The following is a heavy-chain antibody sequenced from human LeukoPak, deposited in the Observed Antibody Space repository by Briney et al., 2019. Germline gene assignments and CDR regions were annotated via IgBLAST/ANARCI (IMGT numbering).Heavy chain of an antibody. CDR1: GFTFSSYA. Sequence: GGSLRLSCAASGFTFSSYAMSWVRQAPGKGLEWVSYISSSSSTIYYADSVKGRFTISRDNFKNTLYVQMNSLRPEDTAVYYRAKDRCSSSSCYVSYSFDYWGQGTLVTVSS. J-gene: IGHJ4*02. CDR2: ISSSSSTI. D-gene: IGHD2-2*01. V-gene: IGHV3-48*01. CDR3: AKDRCSSSSCYVSYSFDY.